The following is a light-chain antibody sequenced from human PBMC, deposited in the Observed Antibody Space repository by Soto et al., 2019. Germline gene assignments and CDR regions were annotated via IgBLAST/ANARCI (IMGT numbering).Light chain of an antibody. Sequence: QSVLTQTPSASGSPGQSVTIACTGTSSDVGGYNYLSWYQQRPGKAPKLVIYEVSKRPSGVPDRFSGSKSGNTASLTVSGLQVEDEADYYCNSYAGRNTVVFGGGTQLTVL. J-gene: IGLJ2*01. CDR1: SSDVGGYNY. V-gene: IGLV2-8*01. CDR3: NSYAGRNTVV. CDR2: EVS.